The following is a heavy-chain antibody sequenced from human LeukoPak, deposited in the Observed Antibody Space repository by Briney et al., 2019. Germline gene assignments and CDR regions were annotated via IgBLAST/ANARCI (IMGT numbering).Heavy chain of an antibody. CDR1: GGSFSGYY. Sequence: PSETLSLTCAVYGGSFSGYYWSWIRQPPGKGLEWIGEINHSGGTNYNPSLKSRVTISVDTSKNQFSLKLSSVTAADTAVYYCARVPPYGSGRGYFDYWGQGTLVTVSS. V-gene: IGHV4-34*01. D-gene: IGHD3-10*01. J-gene: IGHJ4*02. CDR2: INHSGGT. CDR3: ARVPPYGSGRGYFDY.